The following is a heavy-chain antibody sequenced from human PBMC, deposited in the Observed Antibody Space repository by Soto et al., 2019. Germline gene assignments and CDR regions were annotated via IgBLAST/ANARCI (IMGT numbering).Heavy chain of an antibody. CDR1: GSSVSSKSAA. J-gene: IGHJ6*04. Sequence: QTLSLTCAISGSSVSSKSAAWNLIRQSPSRGLEWLGRTYYRSKWYNDYAVSVKSRITINPDTSKNQFSLHLNSVTPEDTAVYYCGTFLSTTSPDVWGEGTTVTVSS. CDR2: TYYRSKWYN. D-gene: IGHD2-2*01. V-gene: IGHV6-1*01. CDR3: GTFLSTTSPDV.